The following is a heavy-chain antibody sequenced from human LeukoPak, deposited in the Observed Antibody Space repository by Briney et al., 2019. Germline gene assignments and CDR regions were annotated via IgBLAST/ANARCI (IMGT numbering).Heavy chain of an antibody. D-gene: IGHD3-10*01. Sequence: ASVKVSCKASGYTFTGYYMHWVRQAPGPGLEWMGRINPNSGGTNYAQKFQGRVPMTRDTSISTAYMELSRLRSDDTAVYCCARDMVRGVIITDYWGQGTLVTVSS. CDR3: ARDMVRGVIITDY. CDR2: INPNSGGT. J-gene: IGHJ4*02. V-gene: IGHV1-2*02. CDR1: GYTFTGYY.